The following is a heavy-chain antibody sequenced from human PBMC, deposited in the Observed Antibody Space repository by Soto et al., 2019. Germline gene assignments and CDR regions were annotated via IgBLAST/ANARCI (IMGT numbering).Heavy chain of an antibody. CDR2: ISWNSGSI. CDR3: AKDRSYYYDSSGFDY. V-gene: IGHV3-9*01. Sequence: EVQLVESGGGLVQPGRSLRLSCAASGFTFDDYAMHWVRQAPGKGLEWVSGISWNSGSIGYADSVKGRFTISRDNAXXSLYLQMNSLGAEETALYYCAKDRSYYYDSSGFDYWGQGTLVTVSS. CDR1: GFTFDDYA. J-gene: IGHJ4*02. D-gene: IGHD3-22*01.